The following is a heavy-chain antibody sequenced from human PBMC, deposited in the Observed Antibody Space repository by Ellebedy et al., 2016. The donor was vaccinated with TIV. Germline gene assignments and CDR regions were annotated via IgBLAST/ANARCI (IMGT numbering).Heavy chain of an antibody. D-gene: IGHD3-10*01. V-gene: IGHV4-61*01. Sequence: MPSETLSLTCSVSGGSVSSGRSYWSWVRQPPWQGLEWLGYITWRGSTNYNPSLKSRITISMDTSKNQIALMVRSVTAADTAIYYCAREEGFGGAWFDPWGQGTLVIVSS. CDR1: GGSVSSGRSY. CDR3: AREEGFGGAWFDP. CDR2: ITWRGST. J-gene: IGHJ5*02.